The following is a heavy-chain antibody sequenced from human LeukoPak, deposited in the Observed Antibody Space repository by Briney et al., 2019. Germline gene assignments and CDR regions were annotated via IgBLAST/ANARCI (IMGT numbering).Heavy chain of an antibody. CDR3: ATYYRDAFDI. J-gene: IGHJ3*02. Sequence: GGSLRLSCAASGFTFSTYWMSWVRHAPGKGLEWVANIKQDGSEKYYVDSVKGRFTISRDNAKNSLYLQMNSLTAEDTAVYYCATYYRDAFDIWGQGTMVTVSS. V-gene: IGHV3-7*01. D-gene: IGHD1-26*01. CDR2: IKQDGSEK. CDR1: GFTFSTYW.